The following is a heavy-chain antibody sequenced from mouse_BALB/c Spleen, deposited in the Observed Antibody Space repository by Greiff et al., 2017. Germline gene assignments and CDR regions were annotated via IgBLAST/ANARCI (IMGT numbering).Heavy chain of an antibody. J-gene: IGHJ2*01. V-gene: IGHV3-2*02. CDR3: ARSGYYGSVYFDY. D-gene: IGHD1-1*01. CDR1: GYSITSDYA. CDR2: ISYSGST. Sequence: EVPLVESGPGLVKPSQSLSLTCTFTGYSITSDYAWNWIRQFPGNKLEWMGYISYSGSTSYNPSLKSRISITRDTSKNQFFLQLNSVTTEDTATYYCARSGYYGSVYFDYWGQGTTLTVSS.